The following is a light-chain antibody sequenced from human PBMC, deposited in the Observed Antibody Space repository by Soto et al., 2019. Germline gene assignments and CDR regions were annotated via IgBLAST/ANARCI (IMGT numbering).Light chain of an antibody. V-gene: IGLV2-14*01. Sequence: SVLTQPASVPGSPGQSITISCTGTSSDVGGYNYVSWYQQHPGKAPKLMIYEVSDRPSGVSNRFSGSKSGNTASLTISGLQAEDEADYYCSSYTITSTYVFGTGTKVTVL. J-gene: IGLJ1*01. CDR2: EVS. CDR1: SSDVGGYNY. CDR3: SSYTITSTYV.